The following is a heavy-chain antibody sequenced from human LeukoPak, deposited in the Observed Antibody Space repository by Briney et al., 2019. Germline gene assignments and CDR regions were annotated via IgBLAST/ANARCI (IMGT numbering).Heavy chain of an antibody. Sequence: ASVKVSCKASGYTFTSYYMHWVRQAPGQGLEWMGIINPSGGSTSYAQKFQGRVTMTRDTSTSTVYMELSSLRSEDTAVYYCVRDAEGAGISVNFWFDPWGQGTLVTVSS. V-gene: IGHV1-46*01. D-gene: IGHD1-14*01. CDR3: VRDAEGAGISVNFWFDP. CDR1: GYTFTSYY. J-gene: IGHJ5*02. CDR2: INPSGGST.